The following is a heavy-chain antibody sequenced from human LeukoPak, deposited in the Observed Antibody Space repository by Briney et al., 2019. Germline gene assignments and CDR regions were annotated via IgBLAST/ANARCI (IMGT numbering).Heavy chain of an antibody. D-gene: IGHD2-2*01. CDR2: IYFSGTT. CDR1: GYSISSGYY. V-gene: IGHV4-38-2*02. CDR3: ARDPSRYCSSTSCYHFDY. Sequence: SETLSLTCTVSGYSISSGYYWGWIRQPPGKGLEWIGTIYFSGTTYYNPSLKSRVTISVDPSKNQFSLKLSSVTAADTAVYYCARDPSRYCSSTSCYHFDYWGQGTLVTVSS. J-gene: IGHJ4*02.